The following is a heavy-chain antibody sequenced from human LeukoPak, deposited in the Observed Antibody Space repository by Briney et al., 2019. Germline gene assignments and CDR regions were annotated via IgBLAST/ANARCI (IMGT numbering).Heavy chain of an antibody. Sequence: GGPLRLSCAASGFTFDDYAMHWVRHAPGKGLEWVSLISWDGGSTYYADSVKGRFTISRDNSKNSLYLQMNSLRAEDTALYYCAKDIGGDGYPTTIDYWGQGTLVTVSS. D-gene: IGHD5-24*01. CDR3: AKDIGGDGYPTTIDY. CDR1: GFTFDDYA. CDR2: ISWDGGST. J-gene: IGHJ4*02. V-gene: IGHV3-43D*03.